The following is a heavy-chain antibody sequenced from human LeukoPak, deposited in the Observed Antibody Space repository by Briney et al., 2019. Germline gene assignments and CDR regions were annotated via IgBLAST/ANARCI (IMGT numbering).Heavy chain of an antibody. CDR3: TTNVRAGDCSSTSCYDFDY. CDR1: GFTFSNAW. Sequence: GGSLRLSCAASGFTFSNAWMSWVRQAPGKGLEWVGRIKSKTDGGTTDYAAPVKGRFTISRDDSKNTLYLQMNSLKTEDTAVYYCTTNVRAGDCSSTSCYDFDYWGQGTLVTVSS. J-gene: IGHJ4*02. D-gene: IGHD2-2*01. CDR2: IKSKTDGGTT. V-gene: IGHV3-15*01.